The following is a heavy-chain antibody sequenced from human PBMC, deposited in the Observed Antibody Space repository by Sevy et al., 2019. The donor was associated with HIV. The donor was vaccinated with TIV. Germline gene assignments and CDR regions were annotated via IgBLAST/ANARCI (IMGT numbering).Heavy chain of an antibody. CDR3: ARLSGSYSLDY. CDR1: GYNFNNYW. CDR2: IYPDDSDI. J-gene: IGHJ4*02. V-gene: IGHV5-51*01. Sequence: GESLKISCKGSGYNFNNYWVGWVRHMPGKGLEWMGIIYPDDSDIKYSPSFQGHVTISADKSITSAYLRWSSLMASDTAMYYCARLSGSYSLDYWGQGTLVTVSS. D-gene: IGHD1-26*01.